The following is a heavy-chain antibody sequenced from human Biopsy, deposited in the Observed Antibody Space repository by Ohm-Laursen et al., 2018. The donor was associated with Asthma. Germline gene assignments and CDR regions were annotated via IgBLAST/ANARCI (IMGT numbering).Heavy chain of an antibody. CDR1: GGSISSGGYY. J-gene: IGHJ4*02. CDR3: ARDGGARHDYRSYDFDY. CDR2: IYYSGST. D-gene: IGHD4-11*01. Sequence: SETLSLTCAVSGGSISSGGYYWSWIRQHPGKGLEWIGYIYYSGSTYYNPSLKSRVTISVDTSKNQFSLKLSSVTAADTAVYYCARDGGARHDYRSYDFDYWGQGTLVTVSS. V-gene: IGHV4-31*11.